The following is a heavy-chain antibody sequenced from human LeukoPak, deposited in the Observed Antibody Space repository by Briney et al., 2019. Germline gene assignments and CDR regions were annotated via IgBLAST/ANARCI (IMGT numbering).Heavy chain of an antibody. CDR3: ARLGYCSGGSCYSKGGSFDY. CDR1: GYTFTGYY. Sequence: ASVKVSCKASGYTFTGYYMHWVRQAPGQGLEWMAWINPNSGGTNYAQKFQGRVTMTRDTSISTAYMELSRLRSDDTAVYYCARLGYCSGGSCYSKGGSFDYWGQGTLVTVSS. J-gene: IGHJ4*02. D-gene: IGHD2-15*01. V-gene: IGHV1-2*02. CDR2: INPNSGGT.